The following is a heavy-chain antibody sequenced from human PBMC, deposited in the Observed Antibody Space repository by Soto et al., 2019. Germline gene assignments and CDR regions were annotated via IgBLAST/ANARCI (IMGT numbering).Heavy chain of an antibody. J-gene: IGHJ5*02. CDR2: IYYSGST. V-gene: IGHV4-39*01. CDR3: ARQGVPRITMIVVVPPRNNWFDP. CDR1: GGSISSSSYY. D-gene: IGHD3-22*01. Sequence: KTSETLSLTCTVSGGSISSSSYYWGWIRQPPGKGLEWIGSIYYSGSTYYNPSLKSRVTISVDTSKNQFSLKLSSVTAADTAVYYCARQGVPRITMIVVVPPRNNWFDPWGQGTLVTVSS.